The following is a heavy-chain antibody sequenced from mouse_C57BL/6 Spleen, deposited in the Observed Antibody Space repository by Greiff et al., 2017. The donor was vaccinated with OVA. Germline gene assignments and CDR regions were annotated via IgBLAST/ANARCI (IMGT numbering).Heavy chain of an antibody. Sequence: QVQLQQPGAELVMPGASVKLSCKASGYTFTSYWMHWVKQRPGQGLEWIGELDPSDSYTNYNQKFKGKSTLTVDKSSSTAYMQLSSLTSEDSAVYYCARGAFYYFDYWGQGTTLTVSS. J-gene: IGHJ2*01. CDR3: ARGAFYYFDY. CDR2: LDPSDSYT. D-gene: IGHD3-1*01. V-gene: IGHV1-69*01. CDR1: GYTFTSYW.